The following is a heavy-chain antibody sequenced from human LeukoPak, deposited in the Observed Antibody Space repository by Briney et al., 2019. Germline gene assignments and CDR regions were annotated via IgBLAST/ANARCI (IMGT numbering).Heavy chain of an antibody. Sequence: GGSLRLSCAASGFTFSTYGMNWVRQAPGKGLEWVSYISSSGSTIYYADSVKGRFTTSRDNAKNSLYLQMNSLRAEDTAVYYCAELGITMIGGVWGKGTTVTISS. CDR3: AELGITMIGGV. D-gene: IGHD3-10*02. V-gene: IGHV3-48*04. J-gene: IGHJ6*04. CDR2: ISSSGSTI. CDR1: GFTFSTYG.